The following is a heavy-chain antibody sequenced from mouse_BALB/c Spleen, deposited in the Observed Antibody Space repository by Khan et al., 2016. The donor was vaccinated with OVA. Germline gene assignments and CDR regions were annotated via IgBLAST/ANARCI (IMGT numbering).Heavy chain of an antibody. CDR3: AREVVRVVAMDY. Sequence: QVQLQQSGPELVKPGALVKISCKASGYTFTSYDINWVKQRPGKGLEWLGWISPGDGSTKYNEKFKGKATLTADKYSSTAYLQLNSLTSANSAVYFCAREVVRVVAMDYWGQGTSVTISS. CDR1: GYTFTSYD. D-gene: IGHD1-1*01. CDR2: ISPGDGST. J-gene: IGHJ4*01. V-gene: IGHV1S56*01.